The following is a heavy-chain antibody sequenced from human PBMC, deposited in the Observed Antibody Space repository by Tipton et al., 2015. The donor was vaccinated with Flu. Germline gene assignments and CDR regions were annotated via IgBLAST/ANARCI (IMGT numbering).Heavy chain of an antibody. J-gene: IGHJ4*02. CDR3: ARDPLTGSFDY. CDR2: IYYSGST. Sequence: TLSLTCTVSGGSISSYYWSWIRQPPGKGLEWIGYIYYSGSTNYNPSLKSRVTISVDTSKNQFSLKLSSVTAADTAVYYCARDPLTGSFDYWGQGTLVTVSS. V-gene: IGHV4-59*01. D-gene: IGHD1-20*01. CDR1: GGSISSYY.